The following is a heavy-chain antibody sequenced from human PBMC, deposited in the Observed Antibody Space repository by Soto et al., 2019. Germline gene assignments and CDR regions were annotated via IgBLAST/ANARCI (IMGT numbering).Heavy chain of an antibody. V-gene: IGHV1-18*01. CDR3: ARVFRLAVESSCFDY. CDR2: ISAYNGNP. J-gene: IGHJ4*02. CDR1: GYKFTGYG. D-gene: IGHD6-19*01. Sequence: ASVKVSCKASGYKFTGYGIGWVRQAPGQGLELMGWISAYNGNPSYAQKFQGRVTMTTDTSTSTAYMELRRLRADDTAVYFCARVFRLAVESSCFDYWGQGTLVTVSS.